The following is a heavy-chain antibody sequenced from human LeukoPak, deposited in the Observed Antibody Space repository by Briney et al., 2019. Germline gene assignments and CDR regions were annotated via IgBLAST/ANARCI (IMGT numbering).Heavy chain of an antibody. CDR3: ARSSGGMYNYYYMDV. J-gene: IGHJ6*03. D-gene: IGHD1-26*01. CDR1: GASLSSGTYY. V-gene: IGHV4-61*01. CDR2: QYYSGSS. Sequence: PSETLSLTCSVSGASLSSGTYYWNCIRPPPGKGLEWIAYQYYSGSSIYNPSLRSRVTISVDTSRDQFSLKVTSVTAADTAIYYCARSSGGMYNYYYMDVWGKGTTVTVSS.